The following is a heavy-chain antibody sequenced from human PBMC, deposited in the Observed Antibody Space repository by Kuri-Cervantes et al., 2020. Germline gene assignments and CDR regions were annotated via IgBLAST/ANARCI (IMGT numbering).Heavy chain of an antibody. J-gene: IGHJ4*02. V-gene: IGHV3-30*02. Sequence: GESLKISCAASGFTFTNYAMHWVRQAPGKGLEWVAFIRFDGSDKYYADPVKGRFTISRDNSKSTLYLQVNSLRAEDTAVYYCARATYYGSSGYYYFDYWGQGTLVTVSS. D-gene: IGHD3-22*01. CDR3: ARATYYGSSGYYYFDY. CDR2: IRFDGSDK. CDR1: GFTFTNYA.